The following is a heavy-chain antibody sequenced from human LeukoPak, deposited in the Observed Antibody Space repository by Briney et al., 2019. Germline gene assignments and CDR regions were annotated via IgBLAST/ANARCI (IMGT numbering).Heavy chain of an antibody. CDR2: IRSNGHTT. V-gene: IGHV3-23*01. Sequence: GGSLRLTCAGSGFTFSSYAMSWVGQAPGKGLEGVAAIRSNGHTTYDADSVKGRFTISRDNSKNTLYLEMKSLRADDTALYYCAKVDMSAEGGELDPWGQGTLVTVSS. D-gene: IGHD5-24*01. CDR1: GFTFSSYA. CDR3: AKVDMSAEGGELDP. J-gene: IGHJ5*02.